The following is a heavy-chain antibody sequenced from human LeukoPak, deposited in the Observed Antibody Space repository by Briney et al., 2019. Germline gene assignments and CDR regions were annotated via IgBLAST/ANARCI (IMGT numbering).Heavy chain of an antibody. J-gene: IGHJ4*02. Sequence: PSETLSLTCTVSGGSISSYYWSWIRQPPGQGLEWIGYIYYSGSTNYNPSLKSRVTISVDTSKNQFSLKLSSVTAADTAVYYCARDRRKLGLDYWGQGTLVTVSS. V-gene: IGHV4-59*01. D-gene: IGHD1-26*01. CDR2: IYYSGST. CDR3: ARDRRKLGLDY. CDR1: GGSISSYY.